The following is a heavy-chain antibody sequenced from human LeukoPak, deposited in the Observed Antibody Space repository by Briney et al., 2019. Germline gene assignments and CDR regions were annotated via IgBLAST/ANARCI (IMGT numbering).Heavy chain of an antibody. CDR1: GFTFSDAW. V-gene: IGHV3-15*01. CDR3: TTEPYNFDY. CDR2: IQDGGKV. J-gene: IGHJ4*02. Sequence: GGSLRLSCATSGFTFSDAWLSWVRQAPGKGLDWVGRIQDGGKVDYAEPVKGRFTISRDDSKNTLYLQMNSLKTEDTAVYYCTTEPYNFDYWGQGTLVTVSS. D-gene: IGHD1-14*01.